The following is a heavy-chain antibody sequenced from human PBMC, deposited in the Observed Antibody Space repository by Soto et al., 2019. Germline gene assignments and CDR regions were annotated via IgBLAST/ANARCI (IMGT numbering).Heavy chain of an antibody. J-gene: IGHJ3*02. V-gene: IGHV3-48*01. CDR3: AGEGAPDAFDI. Sequence: EVQLVESGGGLVQPGGSLRLSCAASGFTFSSYSMNWVRQAPGKGLEWVSYISSSSSTIYCADSVKGRFTISRDNAKNSLYLQMNSLRAEDTAVYYCAGEGAPDAFDIWGQGTMVTVSS. CDR2: ISSSSSTI. CDR1: GFTFSSYS.